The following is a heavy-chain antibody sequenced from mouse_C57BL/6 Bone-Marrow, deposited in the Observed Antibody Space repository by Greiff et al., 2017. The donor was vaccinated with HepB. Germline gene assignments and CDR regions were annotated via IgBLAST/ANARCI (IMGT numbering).Heavy chain of an antibody. Sequence: QVQLQQSGAELVKPGASVKISCKASGYAFSSYWMNWVKQRPGKGLEWIGQIHPGDGDTNYNGKFKGKATLTADKSSSTAYMQLSSLTSEDSAVYFCARKGDYDYLFAYWGQGTLVTVSA. CDR3: ARKGDYDYLFAY. CDR1: GYAFSSYW. D-gene: IGHD2-4*01. V-gene: IGHV1-80*01. J-gene: IGHJ3*01. CDR2: IHPGDGDT.